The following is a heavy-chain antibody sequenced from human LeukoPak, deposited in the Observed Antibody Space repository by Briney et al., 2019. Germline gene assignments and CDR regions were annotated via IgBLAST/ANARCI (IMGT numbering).Heavy chain of an antibody. Sequence: GGSLRLSCAASGFTFSSYSMNWVRQAPGKGLEWVSYISSSSSTIYYADSVKGRFIISRGNAKNSLYLQMNSLRAEDTAVYYCAREVADIVVVPAAIDYWGQGTLVTVSS. V-gene: IGHV3-48*04. CDR1: GFTFSSYS. CDR3: AREVADIVVVPAAIDY. D-gene: IGHD2-2*01. CDR2: ISSSSSTI. J-gene: IGHJ4*02.